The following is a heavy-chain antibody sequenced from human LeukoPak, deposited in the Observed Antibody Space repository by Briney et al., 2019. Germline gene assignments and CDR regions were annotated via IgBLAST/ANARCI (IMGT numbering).Heavy chain of an antibody. CDR1: GDSISSGDYY. CDR2: ISSSGST. D-gene: IGHD3-16*01. J-gene: IGHJ6*03. V-gene: IGHV4-61*02. CDR3: ARGVDYGHFMDV. Sequence: SETLSLTCTVSGDSISSGDYYWSWIRQPAGKGLEWIGRISSSGSTNYNPSLKSRVTISVDTSKNQFSLKLSSVTAADTAVYYCARGVDYGHFMDVWGKGTTVTVSS.